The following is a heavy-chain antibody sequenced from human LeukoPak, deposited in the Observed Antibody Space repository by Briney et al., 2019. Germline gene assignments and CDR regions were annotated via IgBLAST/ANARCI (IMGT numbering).Heavy chain of an antibody. J-gene: IGHJ3*02. CDR3: ARGGGAFDI. CDR1: GFTFVKYA. CDR2: ISGSGNSI. V-gene: IGHV3-23*01. D-gene: IGHD5-12*01. Sequence: PGGSLRLSCAASGFTFVKYAMSWVRQAPGKGLEWVSGISGSGNSINYADSVKGRFTISRDNAKNSLYLQMNSLRAEDTAVYFCARGGGAFDIWGQGTMVTVSS.